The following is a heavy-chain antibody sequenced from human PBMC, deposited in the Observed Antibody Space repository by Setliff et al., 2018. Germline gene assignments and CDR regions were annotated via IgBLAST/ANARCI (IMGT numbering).Heavy chain of an antibody. CDR1: GYTFTNYG. CDR3: ARDADNYDTSENPIFDY. J-gene: IGHJ4*02. V-gene: IGHV1-18*01. Sequence: ASVKVSCKASGYTFTNYGISWVRQAPGQGLEWMAYTNAYNGDTYYAENLQVRVTVSTDTSTTTTYMELRNLRSDDTAVYYCARDADNYDTSENPIFDYWGQGTLVTVSS. CDR2: TNAYNGDT. D-gene: IGHD3-22*01.